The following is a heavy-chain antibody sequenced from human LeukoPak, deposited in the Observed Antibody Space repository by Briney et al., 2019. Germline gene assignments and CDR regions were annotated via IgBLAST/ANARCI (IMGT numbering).Heavy chain of an antibody. CDR2: INPDGSEK. D-gene: IGHD1-14*01. J-gene: IGHJ4*02. CDR3: ASTSEGY. V-gene: IGHV3-7*01. Sequence: PGGSLRLSCTASGFSFSSNWMTWVRQAPGKGLEWVGNINPDGSEKFYVDSVRGRFTISRDNARSSVYLQMTSLRADDTAVYYCASTSEGYWGQGTLVTVSS. CDR1: GFSFSSNW.